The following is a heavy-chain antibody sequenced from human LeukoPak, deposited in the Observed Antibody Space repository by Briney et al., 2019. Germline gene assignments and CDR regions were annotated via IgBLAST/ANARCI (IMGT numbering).Heavy chain of an antibody. D-gene: IGHD3-10*01. V-gene: IGHV4-61*01. CDR1: GGSVSSGSYY. J-gene: IGHJ5*02. CDR2: IYYVGST. CDR3: ARDFSVYYGSGAPGWFYP. Sequence: PSETLSLTCTVSGGSVSSGSYYWSWIRQPPGKGRGGIGYIYYVGSTNYNPSLKSRVTISVDTSKNQFSLKLSSVTAADTAVYYCARDFSVYYGSGAPGWFYPWGQGTLVTVSS.